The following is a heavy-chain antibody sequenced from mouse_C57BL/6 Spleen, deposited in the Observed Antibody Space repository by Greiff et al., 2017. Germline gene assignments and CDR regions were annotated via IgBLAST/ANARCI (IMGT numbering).Heavy chain of an antibody. J-gene: IGHJ4*01. CDR2: INYDGSRT. V-gene: IGHV5-16*01. CDR3: ARGGYYNYYAMDY. D-gene: IGHD2-3*01. CDR1: GFTFSDYY. Sequence: EVQLVESEGGLVQPGSSMKLSCTASGFTFSDYYMAWVRQVPEKGLEWVATINYDGSRTYYLYSLQGRFIFSTDNAKNIPYLQMSSLKSEDTATYYGARGGYYNYYAMDYWGQGTSVTVSS.